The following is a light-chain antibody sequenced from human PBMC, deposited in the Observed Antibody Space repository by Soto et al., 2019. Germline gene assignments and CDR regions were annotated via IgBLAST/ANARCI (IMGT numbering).Light chain of an antibody. V-gene: IGLV1-40*01. Sequence: QSVLTQPPSVSGAPGQRVTIYCTGSSSNIGAGYDVHWYQQRPGTAPKLLIYGNSNRPSGVPDRFSGSKSGTSASLAITGLQAEDEADAYCQAYDNSLGGSVFGGGTKLTVL. J-gene: IGLJ3*02. CDR3: QAYDNSLGGSV. CDR2: GNS. CDR1: SSNIGAGYD.